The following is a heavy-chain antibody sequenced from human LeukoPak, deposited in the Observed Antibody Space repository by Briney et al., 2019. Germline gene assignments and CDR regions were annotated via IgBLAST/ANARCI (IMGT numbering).Heavy chain of an antibody. CDR3: ARVGSSSSWYVLSYFDY. J-gene: IGHJ4*02. CDR2: INIDGSGT. Sequence: GGSLRLSCAASGFTFSNYWMHWVRQAPGKGLVWVSRINIDGSGTNYADSVKGRFTISRDNAKNTLYLQMNSLRAEDTAVYYCARVGSSSSWYVLSYFDYWGQGTLDTVSS. CDR1: GFTFSNYW. D-gene: IGHD6-13*01. V-gene: IGHV3-74*01.